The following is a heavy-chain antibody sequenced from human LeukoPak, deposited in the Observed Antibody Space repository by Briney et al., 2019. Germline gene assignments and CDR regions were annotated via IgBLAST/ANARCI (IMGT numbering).Heavy chain of an antibody. CDR2: IKQDGSEI. D-gene: IGHD3-3*01. CDR3: ARDLGNEYDFWSGYYTYYGMDV. Sequence: GGSLRLSCAASGFTFSSYWMSWVRQAPGKGLEWVANIKQDGSEIYYVDSVKGRFTISRDNAKNSLYLQMNSLRAEDTAVYYCARDLGNEYDFWSGYYTYYGMDVWGQGTTVTVSS. CDR1: GFTFSSYW. J-gene: IGHJ6*02. V-gene: IGHV3-7*01.